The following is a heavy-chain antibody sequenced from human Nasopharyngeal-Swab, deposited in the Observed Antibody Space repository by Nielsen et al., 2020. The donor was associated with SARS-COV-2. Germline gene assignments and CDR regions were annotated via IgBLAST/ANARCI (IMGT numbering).Heavy chain of an antibody. D-gene: IGHD3-10*01. CDR3: ARMSGGNWFDP. Sequence: SGTLSLTCTVSCGSISSYYLSWIRQPPGKGLEWIGYIYYSGSTNYNPSLKSRVTISVDTSKYQFSLKLSSVTAADTAVYYCARMSGGNWFDPWGQGTLVTVSS. CDR1: CGSISSYY. V-gene: IGHV4-59*01. CDR2: IYYSGST. J-gene: IGHJ5*02.